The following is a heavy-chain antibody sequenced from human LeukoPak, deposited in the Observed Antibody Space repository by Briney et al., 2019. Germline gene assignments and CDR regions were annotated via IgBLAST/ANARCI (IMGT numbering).Heavy chain of an antibody. J-gene: IGHJ4*02. D-gene: IGHD3-3*01. Sequence: RRSLRLSCAAPGVTSRRYGMHRGRQAPGKGLERGAVISYDGSNKYYADSAKGGFSISRDNSKNTLYLQMNSLRAEDTAVYYCAKDHYVFWSGYSVSHFDYWGQGTLVTVSS. CDR3: AKDHYVFWSGYSVSHFDY. CDR1: GVTSRRYG. CDR2: ISYDGSNK. V-gene: IGHV3-30*18.